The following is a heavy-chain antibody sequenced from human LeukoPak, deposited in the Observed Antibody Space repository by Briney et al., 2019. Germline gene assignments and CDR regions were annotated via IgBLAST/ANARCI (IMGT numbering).Heavy chain of an antibody. CDR3: ARDNDSRDPPHFDY. Sequence: PSETPSLTCTVSGGSISSYYWSWIRQPPGKGLEWIGYIYYSGSTNYNPSLKSRVTISVDTSKNQFSLKLSSVTAADTAVYYCARDNDSRDPPHFDYWGQGTLVTVSS. V-gene: IGHV4-59*01. CDR1: GGSISSYY. D-gene: IGHD3-16*01. J-gene: IGHJ4*02. CDR2: IYYSGST.